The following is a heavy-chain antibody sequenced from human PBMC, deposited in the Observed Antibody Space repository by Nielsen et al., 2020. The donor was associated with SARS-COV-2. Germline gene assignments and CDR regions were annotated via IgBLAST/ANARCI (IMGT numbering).Heavy chain of an antibody. D-gene: IGHD1-26*01. Sequence: GGSLRLSCAASGFTFSNPWMNWVRQAPGKGLEWVGRIKSKVDGGTTDYAGPVKGRFTISRDDSKNTLYLQMNSLKTEDTAVYYCARVEVGSSSGALDIWGQGTMVSVSS. CDR3: ARVEVGSSSGALDI. J-gene: IGHJ3*02. V-gene: IGHV3-15*01. CDR1: GFTFSNPW. CDR2: IKSKVDGGTT.